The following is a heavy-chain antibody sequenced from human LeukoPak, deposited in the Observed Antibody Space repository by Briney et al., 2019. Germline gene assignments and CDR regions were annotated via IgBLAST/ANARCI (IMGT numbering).Heavy chain of an antibody. V-gene: IGHV1-18*01. J-gene: IGHJ6*03. Sequence: ASVEVSCKASGYTFTSYGISWVRQAPGQGLEWMGWISAYNGNTNYAQKLQGRVTMTTDTSTSTAYMELRSLRSDDTAVYYCARDAGYCSGGSCYSYYYYMDVWGKGTTVTVSS. D-gene: IGHD2-15*01. CDR2: ISAYNGNT. CDR3: ARDAGYCSGGSCYSYYYYMDV. CDR1: GYTFTSYG.